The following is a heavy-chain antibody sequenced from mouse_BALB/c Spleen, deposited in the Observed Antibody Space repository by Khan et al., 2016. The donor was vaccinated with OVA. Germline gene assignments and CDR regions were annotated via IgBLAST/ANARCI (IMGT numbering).Heavy chain of an antibody. V-gene: IGHV3-2*02. D-gene: IGHD2-2*01. CDR3: ARKDYYAYDPFPY. J-gene: IGHJ3*01. CDR1: GYSITSEYA. CDR2: IDYSGNT. Sequence: VQLKQSGPGLVKPSLSLSLTCTVTGYSITSEYAWNWIRQFPGNKLEWMGYIDYSGNTRFNPSLKSRASITRDTFKNQFFLQLNSVTAEYTATYFCARKDYYAYDPFPYWGQGTLVTVSA.